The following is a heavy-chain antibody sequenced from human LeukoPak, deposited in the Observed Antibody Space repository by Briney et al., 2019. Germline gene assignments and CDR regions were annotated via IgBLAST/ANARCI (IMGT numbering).Heavy chain of an antibody. Sequence: SQTLSLTCTVSGGSISSGDYYWSWIRPPPGKGLEWIGYIYYSGSAYYNPSLKSRVTISVDTSKNQFSLKLSSVTAADTAVYYCARAKGYSYGPFDYWGQGTLVTVSS. CDR2: IYYSGSA. CDR3: ARAKGYSYGPFDY. D-gene: IGHD5-18*01. J-gene: IGHJ4*02. V-gene: IGHV4-30-4*08. CDR1: GGSISSGDYY.